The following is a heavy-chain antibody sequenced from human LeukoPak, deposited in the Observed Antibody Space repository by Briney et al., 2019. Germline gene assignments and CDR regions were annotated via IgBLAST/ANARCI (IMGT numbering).Heavy chain of an antibody. CDR3: ASLPPKIRGASIDY. J-gene: IGHJ4*02. CDR1: GFTVSSNY. Sequence: GGSLRLSCAASGFTVSSNYMSWVRQAPGKGLEWVSVIYSGGSTYYADSVKGRFTISRDNSKNTLYLQMNSLRAEDTAVYYCASLPPKIRGASIDYWGQGTLVTVSS. V-gene: IGHV3-66*01. D-gene: IGHD3-10*01. CDR2: IYSGGST.